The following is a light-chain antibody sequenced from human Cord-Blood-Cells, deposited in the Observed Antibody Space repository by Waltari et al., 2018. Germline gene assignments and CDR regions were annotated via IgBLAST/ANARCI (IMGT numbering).Light chain of an antibody. J-gene: IGLJ2*01. CDR3: SSYAGSNNVV. CDR1: SSDVGGYNY. CDR2: EVS. Sequence: QSALTQPPSASGSPGQSVTISCTGTSSDVGGYNYVSWYQQHPGKAPKLMIYEVSKRPEGVPDRFSGSKSGNTAARTVSGLQAEDEADYYCSSYAGSNNVVFGGGTKLTVL. V-gene: IGLV2-8*01.